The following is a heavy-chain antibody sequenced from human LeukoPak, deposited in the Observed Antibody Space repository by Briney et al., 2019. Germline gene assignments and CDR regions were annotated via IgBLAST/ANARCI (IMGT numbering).Heavy chain of an antibody. CDR1: GFTFSSYS. CDR2: ISSSSSYI. V-gene: IGHV3-21*01. D-gene: IGHD6-19*01. CDR3: ASSLGIAVAGTGDPFDH. Sequence: GGSLRLSCAASGFTFSSYSMNWVRQAPGKGLEWVSSISSSSSYIYYADSVKGRFTISRDNAKNSLYLQMNSLRAEDTAVYYCASSLGIAVAGTGDPFDHWGQGTLVTVSS. J-gene: IGHJ4*02.